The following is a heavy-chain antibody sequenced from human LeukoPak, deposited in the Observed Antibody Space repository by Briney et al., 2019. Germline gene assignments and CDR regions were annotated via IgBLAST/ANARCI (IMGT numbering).Heavy chain of an antibody. D-gene: IGHD3-3*01. CDR1: GYTFTSYD. CDR3: ARGRGYYDFWSGYGMDV. CDR2: MNPNSGNT. Sequence: ASMKVSCKASGYTFTSYDINWVRQATGQGLGWMGWMNPNSGNTGYAQKFQGRVTMTRNTSISTAYMELSSLRSEDTAVYYCARGRGYYDFWSGYGMDVWGQGTTVTVSS. V-gene: IGHV1-8*01. J-gene: IGHJ6*02.